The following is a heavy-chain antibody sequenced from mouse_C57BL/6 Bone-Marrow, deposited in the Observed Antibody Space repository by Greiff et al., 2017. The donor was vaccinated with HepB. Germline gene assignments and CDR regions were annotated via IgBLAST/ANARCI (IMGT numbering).Heavy chain of an antibody. CDR3: ASPYYSNYEGYYYAMDY. CDR1: GYTFTDHT. CDR2: IYPRDGST. J-gene: IGHJ4*01. V-gene: IGHV1-78*01. Sequence: QVQLQQSDAELVKPGASVKISCKVSGYTFTDHTIHWMKQRPEQGLEWIGYIYPRDGSTKYNEKFKGKATLTADKSSSTAYMQLNSLTSEDSAVYFCASPYYSNYEGYYYAMDYWSQGTSVTVSS. D-gene: IGHD2-5*01.